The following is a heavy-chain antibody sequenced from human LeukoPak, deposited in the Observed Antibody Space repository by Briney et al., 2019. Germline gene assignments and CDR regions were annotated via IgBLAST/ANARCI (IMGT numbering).Heavy chain of an antibody. J-gene: IGHJ5*02. V-gene: IGHV4-59*01. CDR3: ARALTGVNWFDP. CDR1: GASISNYY. D-gene: IGHD4-11*01. Sequence: SETLSPTCTVSGASISNYYWSWIRQPPGKGLELIGYLYYSGSTNYNPSLKSRVTISVDTSKNQFSLKLSSVTAADTAVYYCARALTGVNWFDPWGQGTLVTVSS. CDR2: LYYSGST.